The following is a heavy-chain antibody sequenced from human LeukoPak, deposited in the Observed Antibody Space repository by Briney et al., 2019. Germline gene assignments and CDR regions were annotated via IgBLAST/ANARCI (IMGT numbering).Heavy chain of an antibody. CDR3: ARRPIVGATVGYFDY. CDR1: GGSISSGSYY. CDR2: IYTSGST. V-gene: IGHV4-61*02. J-gene: IGHJ4*02. Sequence: PSETLSLTCTVSGGSISSGSYYWSWIRQPAGKGLEWIGRIYTSGSTNYNPSPKSRVTISVDTSKNQFSLKLSSVTAAGTAVYYCARRPIVGATVGYFDYWGQGTLVTVSS. D-gene: IGHD1-26*01.